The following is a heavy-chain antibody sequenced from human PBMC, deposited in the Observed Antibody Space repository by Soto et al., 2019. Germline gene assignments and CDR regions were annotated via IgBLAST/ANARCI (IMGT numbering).Heavy chain of an antibody. CDR3: ARELPAADYGMDV. Sequence: GSLRLSCAASGFTFSSYSINFFRHSPGKRLEWVSSISSSSSYIYYADSVKGRFTISRDNAKNSLYLQMNSLRAEDTAVYYCARELPAADYGMDVWGQGTMVTVSS. CDR2: ISSSSSYI. CDR1: GFTFSSYS. V-gene: IGHV3-21*01. D-gene: IGHD2-2*01. J-gene: IGHJ6*02.